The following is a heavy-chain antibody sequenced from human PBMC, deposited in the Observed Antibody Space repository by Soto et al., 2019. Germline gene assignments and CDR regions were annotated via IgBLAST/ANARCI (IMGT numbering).Heavy chain of an antibody. CDR2: ISRDGSSK. V-gene: IGHV3-30-3*01. CDR1: VFTFSRYA. Sequence: PGWSLRLSCASSVFTFSRYAMHWVRQAPGEGLEWVAVISRDGSSKYYGDSVKGRFTVSRDNSNNTLYLSMTSLRPDDTAVFYCARSRNGAVPDSINFWGQGTLVTVSS. J-gene: IGHJ4*02. D-gene: IGHD2-8*01. CDR3: ARSRNGAVPDSINF.